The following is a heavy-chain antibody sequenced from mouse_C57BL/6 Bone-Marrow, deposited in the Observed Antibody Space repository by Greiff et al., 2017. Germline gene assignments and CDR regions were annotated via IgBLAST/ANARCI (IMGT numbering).Heavy chain of an antibody. CDR1: GFSLTSYG. D-gene: IGHD1-1*01. CDR2: IWGGGST. Sequence: VKLMESGPGLVAPSQSLSITCTVSGFSLTSYGVDWVRQPPGTGLEWLGVIWGGGSTNYNSALMSRLSISKDNSKSQVFLKMNSLLTGDTAMYYGAKQGDCYSSSYAMDYWGQGTSVTVSS. V-gene: IGHV2-9*01. J-gene: IGHJ4*01. CDR3: AKQGDCYSSSYAMDY.